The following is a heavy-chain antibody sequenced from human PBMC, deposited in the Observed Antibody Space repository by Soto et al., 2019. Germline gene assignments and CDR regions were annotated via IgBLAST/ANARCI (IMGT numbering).Heavy chain of an antibody. V-gene: IGHV4-34*01. D-gene: IGHD2-15*01. CDR1: DGSFTDSY. CDR3: AKEVVAGTNWFDP. Sequence: ASETLSLTCAVSDGSFTDSYWSWIRQPPGKGLEWIGEINHGGHTNYNPSLKSRVTISVDASKTQFSLNLTSLTAADTAVYYCAKEVVAGTNWFDPWGQGTLVSV. J-gene: IGHJ5*02. CDR2: INHGGHT.